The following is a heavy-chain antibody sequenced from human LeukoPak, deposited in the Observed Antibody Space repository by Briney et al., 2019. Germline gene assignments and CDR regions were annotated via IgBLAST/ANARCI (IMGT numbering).Heavy chain of an antibody. J-gene: IGHJ4*02. V-gene: IGHV3-23*01. CDR3: AKLAGIRGWFVYYFDS. Sequence: GGSLRLSCAASGFTFEIHAMTWVRQAPGKGLEWVSGMSGRGDTSYYADPVRGRFTISRDNTKTTLLLQMSSLRAEDTAVYYCAKLAGIRGWFVYYFDSWGQGTLVTVS. CDR2: MSGRGDTS. D-gene: IGHD6-19*01. CDR1: GFTFEIHA.